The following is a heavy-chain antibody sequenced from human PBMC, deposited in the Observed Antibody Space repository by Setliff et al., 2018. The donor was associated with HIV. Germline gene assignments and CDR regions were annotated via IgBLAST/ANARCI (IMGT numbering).Heavy chain of an antibody. D-gene: IGHD3-3*01. V-gene: IGHV3-30*19. CDR3: ARDRVNEGVPFDI. CDR1: GFTFSYYG. J-gene: IGHJ3*02. CDR2: ISYDGTNT. Sequence: GGSLRLSCAASGFTFSYYGMYWVRQAPGKGLEWVALISYDGTNTYYADSVKGRFTISRDNSKNTLYLQMNSLRAEDTAVYYCARDRVNEGVPFDIWGRGTMVTVSS.